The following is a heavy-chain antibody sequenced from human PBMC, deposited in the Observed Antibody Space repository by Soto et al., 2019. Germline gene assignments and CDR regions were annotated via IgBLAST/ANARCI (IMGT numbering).Heavy chain of an antibody. V-gene: IGHV4-59*08. CDR3: ARQFYGDYEDYYYYMDV. CDR2: IYYSGST. Sequence: SETLSLTCTVSGGSISSYYWSWIRQPPGKGLEWIGYIYYSGSTNYNPSLKSRVTISVDTSKNQFSLKLSSVTAADTAVYYCARQFYGDYEDYYYYMDVWGKGTTVTVSS. J-gene: IGHJ6*03. D-gene: IGHD4-17*01. CDR1: GGSISSYY.